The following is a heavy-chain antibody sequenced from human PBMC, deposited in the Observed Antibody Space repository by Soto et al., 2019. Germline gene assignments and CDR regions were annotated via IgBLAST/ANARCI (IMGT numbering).Heavy chain of an antibody. V-gene: IGHV3-30*18. J-gene: IGHJ4*02. CDR3: AKDTYYHDTSGYYIFDS. CDR1: GFTFSSYG. Sequence: QVQLVESGGGVVQPGRSLRLSCAASGFTFSSYGMHWVRQAPGKGLEWVAHISYDGSNRHYTDSVKGRFTISRDSSKNTLYLKMDSLSGEDAAVYYCAKDTYYHDTSGYYIFDSWGQGTLVTVSS. D-gene: IGHD3-22*01. CDR2: ISYDGSNR.